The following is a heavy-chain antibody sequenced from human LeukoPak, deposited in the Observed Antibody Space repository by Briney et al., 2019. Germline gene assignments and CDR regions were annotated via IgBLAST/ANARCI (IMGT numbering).Heavy chain of an antibody. V-gene: IGHV3-7*01. CDR2: INQGGSDK. J-gene: IGHJ4*02. D-gene: IGHD1-14*01. CDR3: TRDRSRAEDD. Sequence: SGGSLRLSCAASGFTFSSYLMSWVRQAPGKGLEWVANINQGGSDKYYVDSVKGRFTISRDNANNLLYLQMNSLRGEDTAVYYCTRDRSRAEDDWGQGTLVTVSS. CDR1: GFTFSSYL.